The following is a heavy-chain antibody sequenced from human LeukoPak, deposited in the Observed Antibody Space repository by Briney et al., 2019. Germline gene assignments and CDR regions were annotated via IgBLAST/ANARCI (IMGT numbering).Heavy chain of an antibody. J-gene: IGHJ6*03. D-gene: IGHD2-15*01. V-gene: IGHV1-18*01. CDR1: GYTFTSYA. CDR3: ARVVPGPHIVVVVAATPVGYYYYMDV. CDR2: ISAYNGNT. Sequence: ASVKVSCKASGYTFTSYAISWVRQAPGQGLEWMGWISAYNGNTNYVQKFQGRVTMTTDTSTSTAYMELRSLRSDDTAVYYCARVVPGPHIVVVVAATPVGYYYYMDVWGKGTTVTVSS.